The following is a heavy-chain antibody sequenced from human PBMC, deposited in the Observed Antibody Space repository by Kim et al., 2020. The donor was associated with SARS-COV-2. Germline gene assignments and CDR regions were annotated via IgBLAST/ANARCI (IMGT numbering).Heavy chain of an antibody. J-gene: IGHJ4*02. Sequence: ASVKVSCKASGYTFTSYGISWVRQAPGQGLEWMGWISAYNGNTNYAQKLQGRVTMTTDTSTSTAYMELRSLRSDDTAVYYCARGDRITMVRGEYDYWGQGTLVTVSS. V-gene: IGHV1-18*01. CDR3: ARGDRITMVRGEYDY. D-gene: IGHD3-10*01. CDR1: GYTFTSYG. CDR2: ISAYNGNT.